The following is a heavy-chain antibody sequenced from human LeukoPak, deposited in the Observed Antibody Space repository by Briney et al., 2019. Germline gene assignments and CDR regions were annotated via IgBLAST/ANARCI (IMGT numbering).Heavy chain of an antibody. CDR2: ITSSSTYT. Sequence: GGSLRLPCAVSGFTFSDYYMSWIRQAPGKGLEWVSYITSSSTYTNYADSVKGRFTISRDNAKNSLYLQMNSLRAEDTAVYYCAKDAQYCSGGSCYSGWFDPWGQGTLVTVSS. D-gene: IGHD2-15*01. CDR1: GFTFSDYY. J-gene: IGHJ5*02. CDR3: AKDAQYCSGGSCYSGWFDP. V-gene: IGHV3-11*06.